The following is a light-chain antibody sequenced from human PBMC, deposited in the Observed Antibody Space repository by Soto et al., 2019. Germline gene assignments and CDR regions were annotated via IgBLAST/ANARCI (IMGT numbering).Light chain of an antibody. CDR3: QKYNSAPRT. CDR1: QGISNY. V-gene: IGKV1-27*01. CDR2: AAS. J-gene: IGKJ1*01. Sequence: DIKMTQSPSSLSASVGDRVTITCPASQGISNYLAWYQQKPGKVPKLLIYAASTLQSGVPSRFSGSGSETDFTLTISSLQPEDVATYYCQKYNSAPRTFGQGTKVEIK.